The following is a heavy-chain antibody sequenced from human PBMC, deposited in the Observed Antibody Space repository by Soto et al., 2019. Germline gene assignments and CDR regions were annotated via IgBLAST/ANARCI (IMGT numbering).Heavy chain of an antibody. D-gene: IGHD3-9*01. CDR2: IGSGGDT. CDR1: GFTLSSYD. CDR3: TRKTPPTGMEV. V-gene: IGHV3-13*01. J-gene: IGHJ6*02. Sequence: EVQLVESGGGLVQPGGSLRLSCAASGFTLSSYDIHWVRQATGEGLAWVSGIGSGGDTHYADSVKGRFIISREDGKNSLYLQINNLIVGDTAVYYCTRKTPPTGMEVWGQGATVTVSS.